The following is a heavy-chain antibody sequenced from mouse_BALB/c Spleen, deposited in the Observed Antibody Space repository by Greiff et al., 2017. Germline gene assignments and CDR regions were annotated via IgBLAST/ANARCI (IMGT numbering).Heavy chain of an antibody. CDR3: DRTSAYDGSSYYYAMDY. CDR2: ISSGGSYT. Sequence: EVHLVESGGDLVKPGGSLKLSCAASGFSFSSYGMSWVRQTPGKRLEWVATISSGGSYTYYPDSVKGRFTISRDNAKNTMYLQMRSMKSEATAMYYWDRTSAYDGSSYYYAMDYWGQGTSVTVSS. D-gene: IGHD1-1*01. J-gene: IGHJ4*01. CDR1: GFSFSSYG. V-gene: IGHV5-6*01.